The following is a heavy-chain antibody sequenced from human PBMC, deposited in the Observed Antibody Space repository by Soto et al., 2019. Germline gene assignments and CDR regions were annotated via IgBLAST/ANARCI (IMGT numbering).Heavy chain of an antibody. CDR1: GGSFSGYY. CDR2: INHSGST. D-gene: IGHD4-17*01. CDR3: ARSTRVVTGSQYAFDT. V-gene: IGHV4-34*01. J-gene: IGHJ3*02. Sequence: QVQLQQWGAGLLKPSETLSLTCAVYGGSFSGYYWSWIRQPPGKGLEWIGEINHSGSTNYNPSLKSRVTISVDTSKNQFSLKLGPVPAADTAVYYCARSTRVVTGSQYAFDTWGQGTMVTVSS.